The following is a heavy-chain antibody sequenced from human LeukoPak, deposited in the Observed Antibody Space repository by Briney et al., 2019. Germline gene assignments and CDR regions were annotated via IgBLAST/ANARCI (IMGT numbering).Heavy chain of an antibody. CDR2: ISTSGSTE. CDR1: GFTFSNYA. D-gene: IGHD1-26*01. J-gene: IGHJ4*02. Sequence: GSLRLSCAASGFTFSNYAMNWVRQAPGRGLEWVAYISTSGSTEYYADSVKGRFTISRDNAKNSLYLQMNSLRVEDTAVYYCARDEVGATTEFDYWGQGTLVTVS. V-gene: IGHV3-48*04. CDR3: ARDEVGATTEFDY.